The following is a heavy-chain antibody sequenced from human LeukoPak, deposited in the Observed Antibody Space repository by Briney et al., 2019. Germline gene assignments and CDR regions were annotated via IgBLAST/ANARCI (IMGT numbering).Heavy chain of an antibody. CDR3: AREGIAAAGNYYGMDV. CDR1: GGSISSGGYY. Sequence: SQTLSLTRTVSGGSISSGGYYWSWIRQHPGTGLEWIGYIYYSGSTYYNPSLKSRVTISVDTSKNQFSLKLSSVTAADTAVYYCAREGIAAAGNYYGMDVWGQGTTVTVSS. J-gene: IGHJ6*02. V-gene: IGHV4-31*03. CDR2: IYYSGST. D-gene: IGHD6-13*01.